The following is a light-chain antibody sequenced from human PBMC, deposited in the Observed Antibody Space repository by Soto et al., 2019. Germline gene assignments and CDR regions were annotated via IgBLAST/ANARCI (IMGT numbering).Light chain of an antibody. CDR1: QNLGNW. CDR2: KAS. V-gene: IGKV1-5*03. Sequence: IQMTQSPSTLSASIGDRVTITCRASQNLGNWLAWYQRRPGKAPDLLIYKASSLQSGVPSRFSGSGSGTEFTLTISSLQADDFATYYCQQYNTYPWTFGQGTNVEVK. CDR3: QQYNTYPWT. J-gene: IGKJ1*01.